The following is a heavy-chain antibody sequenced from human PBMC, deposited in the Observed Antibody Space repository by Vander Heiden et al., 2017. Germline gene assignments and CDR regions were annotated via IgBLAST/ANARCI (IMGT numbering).Heavy chain of an antibody. V-gene: IGHV3-33*01. CDR1: GIPCSSHG. J-gene: IGHJ6*02. CDR3: ARGNYGSGSYYSSYYDGMDV. D-gene: IGHD3-10*01. CDR2: IWYDGSNE. Sequence: QAQLQESGGGVVQPGRSVRRSCSSPGIPCSSHGMLWIRQAPGKGLEWVAVIWYDGSNEYYADSVKGRFTISRDNSKNTLYLQMNSLRAEDTAVYYCARGNYGSGSYYSSYYDGMDVWSQGTTVTVSS.